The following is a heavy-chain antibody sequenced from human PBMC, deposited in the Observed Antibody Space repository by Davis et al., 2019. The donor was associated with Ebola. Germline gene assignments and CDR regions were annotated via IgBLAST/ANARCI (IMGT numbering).Heavy chain of an antibody. D-gene: IGHD6-6*01. CDR2: ISYDGSNK. CDR1: GFTFSSYA. CDR3: ARAPYSSSLFQH. J-gene: IGHJ1*01. Sequence: GESLKISCAASGFTFSSYAMHWDRQAPGKGLEWVAVISYDGSNKYYADSVKGRFTISRDNSKNTLYLQMNSLRAEDTAVYYCARAPYSSSLFQHWGQGTLVTVSS. V-gene: IGHV3-30-3*01.